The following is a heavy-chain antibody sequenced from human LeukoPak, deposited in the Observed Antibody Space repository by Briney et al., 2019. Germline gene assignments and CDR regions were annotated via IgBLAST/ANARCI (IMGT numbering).Heavy chain of an antibody. CDR1: GGSISSYY. CDR3: ARGRPGYSSGWPVYYFDY. CDR2: ICYSGST. Sequence: PSETLSLTCTVSGGSISSYYWSWIRQPPGKGLEWIGYICYSGSTNYNPSLKSRVTISVDTSKNQFSLKLSSVTAADTAVYYCARGRPGYSSGWPVYYFDYWGQGTLVTVSS. V-gene: IGHV4-59*01. J-gene: IGHJ4*02. D-gene: IGHD6-19*01.